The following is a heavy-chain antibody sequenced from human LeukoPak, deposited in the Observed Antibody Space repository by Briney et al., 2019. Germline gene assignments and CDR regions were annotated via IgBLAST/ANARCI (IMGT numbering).Heavy chain of an antibody. J-gene: IGHJ6*03. CDR3: ARSEYCSTWYGDYYYSYMDV. CDR1: GFTFSKYW. Sequence: GGSLRLSCAASGFTFSKYWMHWVRQAPGKGLVRVSRINTDGSSTSYADSVKGRFTISRDNAKNTLYLQMNSLRAEGTAVYYCARSEYCSTWYGDYYYSYMDVWGKGTTVTVSS. D-gene: IGHD6-13*01. V-gene: IGHV3-74*01. CDR2: INTDGSST.